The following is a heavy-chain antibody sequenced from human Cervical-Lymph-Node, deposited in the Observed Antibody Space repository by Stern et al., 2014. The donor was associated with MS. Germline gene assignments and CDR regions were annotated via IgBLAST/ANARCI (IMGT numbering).Heavy chain of an antibody. CDR2: IYYSGST. Sequence: QVQLQESGPGLVKPSGTLSLTCAVSGGSISRSNWWSWIRQPPGKGLEWIGYIYYSGSTNYNPSLKSRVTISVDTSKNQFSLKLSSVTAADTAVYYCARDRGGAADYWGQGTLVTVSS. CDR3: ARDRGGAADY. V-gene: IGHV4-61*01. CDR1: GGSISRSNW. D-gene: IGHD1-26*01. J-gene: IGHJ4*02.